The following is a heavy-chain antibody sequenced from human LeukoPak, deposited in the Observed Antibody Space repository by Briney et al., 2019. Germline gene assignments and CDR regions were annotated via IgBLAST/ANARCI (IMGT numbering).Heavy chain of an antibody. CDR1: GDSISTINYY. J-gene: IGHJ4*02. CDR3: ARRPPHRTFDY. Sequence: PSETLSLTCTVSGDSISTINYYWNWIRQPAGKGLEWIGRIYSSGSTNYNPSLKSRVTISVDTSKNQFSLKLSSVTAADTAVYYCARRPPHRTFDYWGQGTLVTVSS. D-gene: IGHD1/OR15-1a*01. V-gene: IGHV4-61*02. CDR2: IYSSGST.